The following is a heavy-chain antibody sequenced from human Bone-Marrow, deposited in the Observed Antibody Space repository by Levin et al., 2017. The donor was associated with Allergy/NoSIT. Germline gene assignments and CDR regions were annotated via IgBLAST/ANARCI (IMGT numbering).Heavy chain of an antibody. D-gene: IGHD2-15*01. V-gene: IGHV4-4*02. CDR2: IYHSGST. J-gene: IGHJ5*02. CDR1: GGSISSSNW. Sequence: PSQTLSLTCAVSGGSISSSNWWSWVRQPPGKGLEWIGEIYHSGSTNYNPSLKSRVTISVDKSKNQFSLKLSSVTAADTAVYYCARDWGYCSGGSCTGWFDPWGQGTLVTVSS. CDR3: ARDWGYCSGGSCTGWFDP.